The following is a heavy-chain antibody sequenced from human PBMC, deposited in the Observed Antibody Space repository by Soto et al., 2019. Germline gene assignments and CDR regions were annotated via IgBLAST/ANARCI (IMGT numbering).Heavy chain of an antibody. CDR1: GGSMSSND. CDR3: AREGSPVLEHAFDI. D-gene: IGHD1-1*01. Sequence: SETLSLTCTVSGGSMSSNDWSWIRQPPGKGLGWIGYISYSGSTNYNPSLKSRVTISVDTPKNQLSLRLSPVTAADTVVYYCAREGSPVLEHAFDIWGQGTMATVSS. J-gene: IGHJ3*02. V-gene: IGHV4-59*01. CDR2: ISYSGST.